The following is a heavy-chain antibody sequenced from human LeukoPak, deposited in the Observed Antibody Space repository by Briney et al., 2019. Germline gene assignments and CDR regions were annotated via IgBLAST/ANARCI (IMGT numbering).Heavy chain of an antibody. D-gene: IGHD2-8*02. J-gene: IGHJ4*02. CDR3: AAEYCAGGFCYTRHSGHDY. CDR2: ISAYNGNT. CDR1: GYTFTSYG. V-gene: IGHV1-18*01. Sequence: ASVKVSCKASGYTFTSYGISWVRQAPGQGLEWMGWISAYNGNTNYEQMLQGRVTMTTDTSTSTAYMDLNSLRAEDTAVYYCAAEYCAGGFCYTRHSGHDYWGQGTLVTVSS.